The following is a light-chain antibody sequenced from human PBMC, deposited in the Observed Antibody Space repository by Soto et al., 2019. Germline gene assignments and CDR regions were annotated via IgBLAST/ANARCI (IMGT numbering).Light chain of an antibody. V-gene: IGKV3-11*01. CDR3: QQRINWPLT. CDR1: QSVTNF. J-gene: IGKJ4*01. CDR2: DAS. Sequence: EIVLTQSPATLSLSPGERATLSCRASQSVTNFLAWYQQRPGQAPRLLIYDASIRATGIPGRFSGSGSGTDFTLTTANLEPDDFAVYYCQQRINWPLTFGGGTKVEIK.